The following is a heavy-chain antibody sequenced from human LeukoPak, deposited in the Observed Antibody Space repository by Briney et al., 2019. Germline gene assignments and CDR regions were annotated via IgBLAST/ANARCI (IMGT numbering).Heavy chain of an antibody. V-gene: IGHV3-49*04. CDR2: IRSKVYGGAS. CDR1: GFKFGDYA. Sequence: PGGSLRLSCTASGFKFGDYAMSWVRQAPGQGLEWLGLIRSKVYGGASQYAASVEGRFTISRDDSKSIAYLQMNSLKTEDTAVYFCTRDYGPELLQSFRHWGRGTQVTVSS. J-gene: IGHJ1*01. CDR3: TRDYGPELLQSFRH. D-gene: IGHD1-14*01.